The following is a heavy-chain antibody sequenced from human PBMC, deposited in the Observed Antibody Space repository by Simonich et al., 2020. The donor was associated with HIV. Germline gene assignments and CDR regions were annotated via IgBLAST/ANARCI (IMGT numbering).Heavy chain of an antibody. J-gene: IGHJ2*01. Sequence: QVQLQESGPGLVKPSETLSLTCAVSGYSISSGYYWGWIRPPPGKGLEWIGSTDQSGSTYYNPSLKSRVTISVDTSKNQFSLKLSSVTAADTAVYYCARNTATRGSNWYFDLWGRGTLVTVSS. CDR3: ARNTATRGSNWYFDL. CDR2: TDQSGST. V-gene: IGHV4-38-2*01. CDR1: GYSISSGYY. D-gene: IGHD3-16*01.